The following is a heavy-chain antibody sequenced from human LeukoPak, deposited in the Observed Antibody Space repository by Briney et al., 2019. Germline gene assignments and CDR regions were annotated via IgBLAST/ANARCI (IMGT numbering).Heavy chain of an antibody. CDR2: INHSGST. V-gene: IGHV4-34*01. D-gene: IGHD3-10*01. Sequence: PSETLSLTCAVYGGSFSGYYWSWIRQPPEKGLEWLGEINHSGSTNYNPSLKSRVTISVDTSKNQFSQKLSSVTAADTAVYYCARGFGSYYYGSGSYYIFDYWGQGTLVTVSS. J-gene: IGHJ4*02. CDR3: ARGFGSYYYGSGSYYIFDY. CDR1: GGSFSGYY.